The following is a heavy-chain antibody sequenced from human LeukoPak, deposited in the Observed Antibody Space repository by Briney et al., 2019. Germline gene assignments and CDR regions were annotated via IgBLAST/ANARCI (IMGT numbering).Heavy chain of an antibody. CDR1: GGSISSYY. CDR2: IYYSGSP. D-gene: IGHD4-23*01. Sequence: SETLSLTSTVSGGSISSYYWSWIRQPPGKGLEWIGYIYYSGSPNHNPSLRSRVTISLDTSKNQFSLKLSSVTAADTAVYYCARDDYGGNSYYFDYWGQGTLVTVSS. J-gene: IGHJ4*02. CDR3: ARDDYGGNSYYFDY. V-gene: IGHV4-59*12.